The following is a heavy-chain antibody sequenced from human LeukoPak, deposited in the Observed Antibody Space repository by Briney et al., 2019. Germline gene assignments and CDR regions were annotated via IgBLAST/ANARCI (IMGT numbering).Heavy chain of an antibody. V-gene: IGHV3-7*01. J-gene: IGHJ4*02. CDR1: GFTFSRHW. CDR3: MVESSTSWGGY. Sequence: GGSLRLSCAASGFTFSRHWMDWVPQATGEGLEWGANVKEDGSMREYLDSVKGRFAMSRDNAKHSLDLEMNNLRVEDTAVYDCMVESSTSWGGYWGQGAQVAVS. D-gene: IGHD6-6*01. CDR2: VKEDGSMR.